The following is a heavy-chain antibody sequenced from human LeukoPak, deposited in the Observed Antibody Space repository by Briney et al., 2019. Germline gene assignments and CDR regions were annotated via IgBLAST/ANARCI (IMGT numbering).Heavy chain of an antibody. CDR1: GFTFSNAW. J-gene: IGHJ4*02. Sequence: PGGSLRLSCAASGFTFSNAWMSWVRQGPGKGLEWVSGSGSGGSIYYADSVTGRFTISRDNAKNSLYLQMNSLRAEDTALYYCARAAGGHFDYWGQGTLVTVSS. V-gene: IGHV3-69-1*01. CDR3: ARAAGGHFDY. CDR2: SGSGGSI. D-gene: IGHD2-15*01.